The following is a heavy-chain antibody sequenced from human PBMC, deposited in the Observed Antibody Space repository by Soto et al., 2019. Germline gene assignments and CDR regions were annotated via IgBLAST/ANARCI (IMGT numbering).Heavy chain of an antibody. D-gene: IGHD2-21*01. CDR1: DFTFSNPW. CDR3: TTNSQTTMIAGGLDY. J-gene: IGHJ4*02. CDR2: LTSKTHGGTT. Sequence: PGGSLRLSCAASDFTFSNPWIHWVRQAPGKGPEWFGRLTSKTHGGTTDFDAPVKGRIAISRDDSKNMVYLQMHSLKTEDTGINYYTTNSQTTMIAGGLDYWGQGPLVT. V-gene: IGHV3-15*07.